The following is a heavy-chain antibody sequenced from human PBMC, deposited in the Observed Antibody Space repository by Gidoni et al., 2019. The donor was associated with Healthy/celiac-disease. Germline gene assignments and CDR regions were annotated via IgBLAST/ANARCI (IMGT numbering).Heavy chain of an antibody. CDR3: ARIGPWLRGGYFDY. J-gene: IGHJ4*02. CDR2: LFSNDEK. V-gene: IGHV2-26*01. D-gene: IGHD5-12*01. CDR1: GLSLSNARMG. Sequence: QVTLKESGPVLVKPTETLTLTCTVSGLSLSNARMGVSWIRQPPGKALEWLAHLFSNDEKSYSTSLKSRLTISKDTSKSQVVLTMTNMDPVDTATYYCARIGPWLRGGYFDYWGQGTLVTVSS.